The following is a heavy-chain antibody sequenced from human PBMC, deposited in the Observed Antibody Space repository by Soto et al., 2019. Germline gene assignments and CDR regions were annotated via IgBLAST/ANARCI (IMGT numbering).Heavy chain of an antibody. CDR2: IYYSGST. J-gene: IGHJ4*02. V-gene: IGHV4-39*01. CDR3: ASHGMDYYDSSGYYYSPYYFDY. CDR1: GGSISSSSYY. D-gene: IGHD3-22*01. Sequence: SETLSLTCTVSGGSISSSSYYWGWIRQPPGKGLEWIGSIYYSGSTYYNPSLKSRVTISVDTSRNQFSLKLSSVTAADTAVYYCASHGMDYYDSSGYYYSPYYFDYWGQGTLVTVSS.